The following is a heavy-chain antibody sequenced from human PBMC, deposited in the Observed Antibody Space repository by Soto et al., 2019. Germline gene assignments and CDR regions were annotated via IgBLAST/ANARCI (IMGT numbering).Heavy chain of an antibody. CDR2: INAGNGNT. Sequence: GASVKVSCKASGYTFTSYAMHWVRQAPGQRLEWMGWINAGNGNTKYSQKFQGRVTITRDTSASTAYMELSSLRSEDTAVYYCAREGIVVVEGPNWFDPWGQGTLVTVSS. J-gene: IGHJ5*02. D-gene: IGHD2-15*01. V-gene: IGHV1-3*01. CDR3: AREGIVVVEGPNWFDP. CDR1: GYTFTSYA.